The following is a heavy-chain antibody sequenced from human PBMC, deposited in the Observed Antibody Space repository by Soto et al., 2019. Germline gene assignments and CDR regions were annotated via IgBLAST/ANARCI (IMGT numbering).Heavy chain of an antibody. J-gene: IGHJ4*02. CDR2: IYYSGST. V-gene: IGHV4-59*01. CDR3: ARAGYSGYDFSYYYFDY. CDR1: GGSISSYY. Sequence: PSETMYLTCTVSGGSISSYYWSWIRQPPGKGLEWIGYIYYSGSTNYNPSLKSRVTISVDTSKNQFSLKLSSVTAADTAVYYCARAGYSGYDFSYYYFDYWGQGTLVTVSS. D-gene: IGHD5-12*01.